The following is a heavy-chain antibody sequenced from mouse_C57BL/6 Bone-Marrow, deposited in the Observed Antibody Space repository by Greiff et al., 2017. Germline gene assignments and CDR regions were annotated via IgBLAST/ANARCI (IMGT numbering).Heavy chain of an antibody. J-gene: IGHJ2*01. Sequence: QVQLQQSGAELMKPGASVKLSCKATGYTFTGYWIEWVRQRPGHGLEWIGEILPGSGSTSYNEKFKGKATFTADTSSNTAYMQLSSLTTEDSAIYYCARWLLRLLDYWGQGTTLTVSS. CDR2: ILPGSGST. V-gene: IGHV1-9*01. CDR3: ARWLLRLLDY. D-gene: IGHD2-3*01. CDR1: GYTFTGYW.